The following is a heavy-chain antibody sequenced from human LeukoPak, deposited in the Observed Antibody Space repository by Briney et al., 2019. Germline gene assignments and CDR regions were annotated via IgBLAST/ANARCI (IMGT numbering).Heavy chain of an antibody. Sequence: GGSLRLSCAASGFTFSDYYMSWIRQAPGKGLEWVSYISSSGSTIYYADSVKGRFTISRDNAKNSLYLQMNSLRAEDTAVYYCARNGAPVVTAITPYYYYMDVWGKGTTVTVSS. CDR1: GFTFSDYY. J-gene: IGHJ6*03. V-gene: IGHV3-11*04. CDR2: ISSSGSTI. D-gene: IGHD2-21*02. CDR3: ARNGAPVVTAITPYYYYMDV.